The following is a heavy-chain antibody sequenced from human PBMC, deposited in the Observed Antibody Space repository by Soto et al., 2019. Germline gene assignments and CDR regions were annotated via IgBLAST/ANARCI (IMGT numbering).Heavy chain of an antibody. J-gene: IGHJ4*02. D-gene: IGHD3-10*01. V-gene: IGHV3-53*01. CDR2: IYSGGYT. Sequence: EVQLVESGGGLIQPGGSLRLSCAVSGFTVSNNYMSWVRQAPGKGLEGVSVIYSGGYTAYGDSVKGRFTISRDNSKNTLFIQMKSLGAAATAVFFCATPGGGGGYWGQGTLVTVSS. CDR1: GFTVSNNY. CDR3: ATPGGGGGY.